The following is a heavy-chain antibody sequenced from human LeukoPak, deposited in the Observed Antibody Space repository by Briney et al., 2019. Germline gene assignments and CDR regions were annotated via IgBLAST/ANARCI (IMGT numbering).Heavy chain of an antibody. D-gene: IGHD3/OR15-3a*01. Sequence: GGSLRLSCAAPGFTFSSYWMSWVRQAPGKGLECVANINQGEGEKYYVESVKGGFTISRDNARNSLYLQMNSLRAEDTAVYYCGRADRERTVDYWGQGVLVTVSS. V-gene: IGHV3-7*03. CDR1: GFTFSSYW. J-gene: IGHJ4*02. CDR3: GRADRERTVDY. CDR2: INQGEGEK.